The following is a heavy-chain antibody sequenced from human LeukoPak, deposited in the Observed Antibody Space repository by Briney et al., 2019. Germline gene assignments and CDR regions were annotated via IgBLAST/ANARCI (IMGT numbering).Heavy chain of an antibody. CDR3: AKDRLWFGDAFDI. CDR1: GFTFSSYA. Sequence: GSLRLSCAASGFTFSSYAMSWVRQAPGKGLEWVSGIGGSGASTFYADSVKGRFTISRDNSKNTLYLQMNSLRAEDTAVYYCAKDRLWFGDAFDIWGQGTMVTVSS. CDR2: IGGSGAST. D-gene: IGHD3-10*01. J-gene: IGHJ3*02. V-gene: IGHV3-23*01.